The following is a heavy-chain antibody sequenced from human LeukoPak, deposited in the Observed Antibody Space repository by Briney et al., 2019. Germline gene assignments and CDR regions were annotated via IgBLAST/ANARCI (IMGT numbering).Heavy chain of an antibody. V-gene: IGHV4-59*01. CDR2: IYYSGST. CDR1: GGSFSGYY. CDR3: ARSADYYDSSGYYYTTLYFDY. D-gene: IGHD3-22*01. J-gene: IGHJ4*02. Sequence: SETLSLTCAVYGGSFSGYYWSWIRQPPGKGLEWIGYIYYSGSTNYNPSLKSRVTISVDTSKNQFSLKLSSVTAADTAVYYCARSADYYDSSGYYYTTLYFDYWGQGTLVTVSS.